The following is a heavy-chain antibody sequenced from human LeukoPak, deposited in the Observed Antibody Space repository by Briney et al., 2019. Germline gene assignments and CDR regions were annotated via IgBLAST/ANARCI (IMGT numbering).Heavy chain of an antibody. D-gene: IGHD6-19*01. V-gene: IGHV4-39*02. Sequence: PSETLSLTCTVSGGSISSSSYYWGWIRQPPGKGLEWIGSIYYSGSTYYNPSLKSRVTISVDTSKNQFSLKLSSVTAADTAVYYCAREISSGWSLNRLDYFDYWGQGTLVTVSS. CDR3: AREISSGWSLNRLDYFDY. CDR1: GGSISSSSYY. J-gene: IGHJ4*02. CDR2: IYYSGST.